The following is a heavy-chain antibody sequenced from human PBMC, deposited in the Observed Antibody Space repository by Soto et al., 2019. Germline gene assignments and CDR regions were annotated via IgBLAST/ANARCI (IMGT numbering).Heavy chain of an antibody. CDR3: AKEFCDPNGCYGRWLVP. Sequence: VQLQESGPGLAKPSETLSLTCTVSGGSISSFYWSWIRQPPGKGLEWIGNVFYSGSTIYNPSLKSRVTISVDTSKNQFSLKLSSVTAADTAVYYCAKEFCDPNGCYGRWLVPWGQGTLVTVSS. D-gene: IGHD2-15*01. V-gene: IGHV4-59*01. CDR1: GGSISSFY. J-gene: IGHJ5*02. CDR2: VFYSGST.